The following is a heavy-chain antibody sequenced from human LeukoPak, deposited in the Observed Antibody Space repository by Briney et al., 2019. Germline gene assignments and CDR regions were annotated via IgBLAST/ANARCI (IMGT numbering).Heavy chain of an antibody. D-gene: IGHD3-22*01. J-gene: IGHJ4*02. Sequence: GGSLRLSCAAPAFTFSSYGMHWVRQAAGKGLEWVSFIRYDGSNKYYADSVKGRFTISRDNAKNSLYLQMNSLRAEDTAVYYCASFFYDSSGYYQFDYWGQGTLVTVSS. V-gene: IGHV3-30*02. CDR1: AFTFSSYG. CDR3: ASFFYDSSGYYQFDY. CDR2: IRYDGSNK.